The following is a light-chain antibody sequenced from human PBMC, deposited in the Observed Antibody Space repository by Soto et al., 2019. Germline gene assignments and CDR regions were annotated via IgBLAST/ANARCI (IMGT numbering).Light chain of an antibody. J-gene: IGLJ2*01. V-gene: IGLV2-8*01. CDR3: SSFAGSTHVV. Sequence: QSALTQPPSVSGSPGQSVTISCIGTSSDVGGYNYVSWYQQYPGKAPKLMIYEVSGRPSGVPDRVSGSKSGNTASLTVSGLQAEAEADYYCSSFAGSTHVVFGGGTKVTVL. CDR1: SSDVGGYNY. CDR2: EVS.